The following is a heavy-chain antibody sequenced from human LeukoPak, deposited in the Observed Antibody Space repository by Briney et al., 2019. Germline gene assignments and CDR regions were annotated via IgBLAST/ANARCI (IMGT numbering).Heavy chain of an antibody. D-gene: IGHD6-19*01. Sequence: ASVKVSCKASGYTFTGYYMHWVRQAPGQGLEWMGWINPNSGGTNYAQKFQGRVTMTRDTSTSTVYMELSSLRSEDTAVYYCARVYKQWLVYYFDYWGQGTLVTVSS. CDR3: ARVYKQWLVYYFDY. CDR1: GYTFTGYY. J-gene: IGHJ4*02. CDR2: INPNSGGT. V-gene: IGHV1-2*02.